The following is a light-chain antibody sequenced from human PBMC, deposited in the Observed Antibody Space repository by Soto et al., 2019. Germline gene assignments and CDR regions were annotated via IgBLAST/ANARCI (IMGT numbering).Light chain of an antibody. CDR1: QSVSNY. V-gene: IGKV3-11*01. CDR2: DAS. CDR3: QQRSNWPRFT. J-gene: IGKJ2*01. Sequence: EIVLTQSPATLSLSPGERATLSCRASQSVSNYLAWYQQRPSQAPRLLIYDASNRATGIPARFSGSGSGTDFTLTISSLEPEDFAVYYCQQRSNWPRFTFGQGTKLDIK.